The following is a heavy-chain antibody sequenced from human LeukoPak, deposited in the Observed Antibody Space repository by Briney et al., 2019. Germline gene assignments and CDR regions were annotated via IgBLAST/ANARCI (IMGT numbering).Heavy chain of an antibody. Sequence: PGRSLRLSCAASGFTFSSYGMHWVRQAPGKGLEWVAVISYDGSNKYYADSVKGRFTISRDNSKNTLYLQMNSLRAEDTAVYYCAKVGGYGSGNYGMDVWGQETTVTVSS. V-gene: IGHV3-30*18. CDR3: AKVGGYGSGNYGMDV. CDR1: GFTFSSYG. J-gene: IGHJ6*02. CDR2: ISYDGSNK. D-gene: IGHD3-10*01.